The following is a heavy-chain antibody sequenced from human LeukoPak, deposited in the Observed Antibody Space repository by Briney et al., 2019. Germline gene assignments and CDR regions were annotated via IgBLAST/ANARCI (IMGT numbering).Heavy chain of an antibody. CDR1: GFTFSSYS. D-gene: IGHD3-22*01. CDR2: ITSSSSFI. V-gene: IGHV3-21*01. CDR3: ARDGPNYYDSSSFDY. Sequence: GGSLRLSCAASGFTFSSYSMNWVRQAPGKGLERVSCITSSSSFIYYADSVKGRFTISRDNAKNSLYLQMNSLRAEDTAVYYCARDGPNYYDSSSFDYWGQGTLVTVSS. J-gene: IGHJ4*02.